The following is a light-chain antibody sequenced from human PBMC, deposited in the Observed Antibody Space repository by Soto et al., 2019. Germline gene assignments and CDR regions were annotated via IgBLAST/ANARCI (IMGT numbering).Light chain of an antibody. CDR1: SSDVRVYNY. CDR2: AVS. V-gene: IGLV2-14*01. CDR3: SSYTSSSTLLYV. Sequence: QSALTQPSSVSASPGQSITISCTGTSSDVRVYNYVSWYQQHPGKAPKLMIYAVSNRPSGVSSRFSGSKSGNTATLTISGLQAEDEADYYCSSYTSSSTLLYVFGTGTKSPS. J-gene: IGLJ1*01.